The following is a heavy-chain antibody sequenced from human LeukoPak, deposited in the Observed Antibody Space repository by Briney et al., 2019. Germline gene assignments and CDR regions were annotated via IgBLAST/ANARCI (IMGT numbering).Heavy chain of an antibody. J-gene: IGHJ4*02. CDR2: ISGSGGST. D-gene: IGHD3-10*01. CDR1: GFTFSSYN. V-gene: IGHV3-23*01. CDR3: AKDLGYYGSGSYFYFDY. Sequence: GGSLRLSCEASGFTFSSYNMNWVRQAPGKGLEWVSAISGSGGSTYYADSVKGRFTISRDNSKNTLYLQMNSLRAEDTAVYYCAKDLGYYGSGSYFYFDYWGQGTLVTVSS.